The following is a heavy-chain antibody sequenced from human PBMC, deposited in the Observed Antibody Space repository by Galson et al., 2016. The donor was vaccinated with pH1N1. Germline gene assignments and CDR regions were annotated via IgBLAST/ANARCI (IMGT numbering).Heavy chain of an antibody. CDR2: ISSNNIYI. D-gene: IGHD3-22*01. V-gene: IGHV3-21*01. CDR1: GFTFSSYS. J-gene: IGHJ4*02. CDR3: ARSHYYDSSGYYYFDY. Sequence: SLRLSCAASGFTFSSYSMSWVRQAPGKGLEWVSSISSNNIYIYYADSVKGRFTISRDNAKNSLYLQMKSLRAEDTAVFYCARSHYYDSSGYYYFDYWGQGPLVTVSS.